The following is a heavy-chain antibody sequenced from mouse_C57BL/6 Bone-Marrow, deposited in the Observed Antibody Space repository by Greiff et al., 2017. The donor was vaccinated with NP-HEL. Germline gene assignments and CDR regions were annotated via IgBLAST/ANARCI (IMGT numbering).Heavy chain of an antibody. J-gene: IGHJ2*01. CDR1: GYTFTSYG. CDR3: ARGITTVVENY. Sequence: VKVVESGAELARPGASVKLSCKASGYTFTSYGISWVKQRTGQGLEWIGEIYPRSGNTYYNEKFKGKATLTADKSSSTAYMELRSLTSEDSAVYFCARGITTVVENYWGQGTTLTVSS. CDR2: IYPRSGNT. D-gene: IGHD1-1*01. V-gene: IGHV1-81*01.